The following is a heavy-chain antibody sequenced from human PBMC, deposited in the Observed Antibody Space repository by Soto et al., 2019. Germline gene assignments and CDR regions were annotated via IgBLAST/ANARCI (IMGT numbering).Heavy chain of an antibody. D-gene: IGHD3-22*01. Sequence: QVQLQESGPGLVKPSQTLSLTCTVSGGSISSGGYYWSWIRQHPGKGLEWIGYIYYSGSTYYNPSLQSRVTISVDPSKNQFSLKLSSVTAADTAVYYCPRDLVDYYDSSRYGGALGYWGQGTLVTVSS. V-gene: IGHV4-31*03. J-gene: IGHJ4*02. CDR1: GGSISSGGYY. CDR3: PRDLVDYYDSSRYGGALGY. CDR2: IYYSGST.